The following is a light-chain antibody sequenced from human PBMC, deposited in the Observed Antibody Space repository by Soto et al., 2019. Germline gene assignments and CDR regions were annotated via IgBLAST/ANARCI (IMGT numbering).Light chain of an antibody. CDR3: SSYAGTHIV. J-gene: IGLJ1*01. CDR2: DVT. CDR1: SCDVGGYDY. V-gene: IGLV2-8*01. Sequence: QSVLTQPPSASGSPGQSVAISCTGTSCDVGGYDYVSWYQQHPGKAPKLMIYDVTKRPSGVPDRFSGSKSGNTASLTVSGLQAEDEADYYCSSYAGTHIVFGTGTKVTGL.